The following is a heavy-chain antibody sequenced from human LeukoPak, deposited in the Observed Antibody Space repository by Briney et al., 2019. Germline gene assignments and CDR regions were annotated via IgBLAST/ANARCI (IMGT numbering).Heavy chain of an antibody. CDR1: GFTFSSYA. V-gene: IGHV3-7*03. Sequence: GGSLRLSCAASGFTFSSYAMSWVRQAPGKGLEWVANIKQDGSEKYYVDSVKGRFTISRDNAKNSLYLQMNGLRAEDTAVYYCAREDTIAVAGRGFDYWGRGTLVTVSS. CDR3: AREDTIAVAGRGFDY. J-gene: IGHJ4*02. D-gene: IGHD6-19*01. CDR2: IKQDGSEK.